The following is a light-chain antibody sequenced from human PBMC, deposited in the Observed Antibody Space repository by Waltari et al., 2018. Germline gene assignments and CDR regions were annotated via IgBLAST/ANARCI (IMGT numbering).Light chain of an antibody. CDR2: EDN. J-gene: IGLJ2*01. CDR3: YSTDSSGNHRV. CDR1: ALPKQY. V-gene: IGLV3-10*01. Sequence: SYELTQPPSVSVSPGQTARITCSGDALPKQYAYWYPQKSGQAPVLVIYEDNKRPSGIPERISGSSSGTMATLTVSGAQVEDEADYYCYSTDSSGNHRVFGGGTRLTVL.